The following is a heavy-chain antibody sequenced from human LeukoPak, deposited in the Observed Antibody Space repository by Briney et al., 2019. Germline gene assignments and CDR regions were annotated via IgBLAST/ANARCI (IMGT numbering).Heavy chain of an antibody. J-gene: IGHJ3*02. CDR2: IYDSGST. Sequence: SETLSLTCTVSGASIRSGDYYWSWIRQPPGKGLEWIGYIYDSGSTYYNPSLKSRITISVDTSENRFSLKLSSVAATDTAVYYCARDCSGGSCYGAFDIWGQGTMVTVSS. D-gene: IGHD2-15*01. CDR3: ARDCSGGSCYGAFDI. V-gene: IGHV4-30-4*01. CDR1: GASIRSGDYY.